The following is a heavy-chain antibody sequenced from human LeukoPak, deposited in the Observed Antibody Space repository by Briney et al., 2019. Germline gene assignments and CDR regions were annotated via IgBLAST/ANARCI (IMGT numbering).Heavy chain of an antibody. CDR1: GFTVSSNY. CDR3: ARGGGERYSSSWSRNYYYYGMDV. D-gene: IGHD6-13*01. CDR2: IYSGGST. Sequence: GGSLRLSCAASGFTVSSNYMSWVRQAPGKGLEWVSVIYSGGSTYYADSVKGRFTISRDNSENTLYLQMNSLRAEDTAVYYCARGGGERYSSSWSRNYYYYGMDVWGQGTTVTVSS. J-gene: IGHJ6*02. V-gene: IGHV3-66*01.